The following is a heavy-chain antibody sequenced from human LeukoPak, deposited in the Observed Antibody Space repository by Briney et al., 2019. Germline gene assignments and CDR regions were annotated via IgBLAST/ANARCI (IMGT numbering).Heavy chain of an antibody. V-gene: IGHV3-66*02. D-gene: IGHD6-19*01. CDR2: TYSGGSR. CDR3: ARGGSGWSAPDY. Sequence: GGSLRLSCAASGFTVSSNYMSWVRQAPGKGPEWVSVTYSGGSRYYADSVKGRFTISRDNSKNTLYLQMNGLRAEDTAVYYCARGGSGWSAPDYWGQGTLVTVSS. J-gene: IGHJ4*02. CDR1: GFTVSSNY.